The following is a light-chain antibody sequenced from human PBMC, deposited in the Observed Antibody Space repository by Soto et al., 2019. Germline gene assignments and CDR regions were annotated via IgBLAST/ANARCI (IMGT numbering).Light chain of an antibody. CDR2: AAS. V-gene: IGKV1D-16*01. CDR1: QDINSY. J-gene: IGKJ4*01. Sequence: DVPMTQSPSSLSASVGDRVTITCRASQDINSYLAWYQQKPGNAPKSLIYAASSLQTGVPSRFSGSESGTDFTLTISNLQPVDSATYYCQQYNIYPLTFGGGTKVEIK. CDR3: QQYNIYPLT.